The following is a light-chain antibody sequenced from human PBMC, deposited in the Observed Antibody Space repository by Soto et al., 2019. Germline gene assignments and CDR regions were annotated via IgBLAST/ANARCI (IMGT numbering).Light chain of an antibody. J-gene: IGLJ2*01. V-gene: IGLV2-14*03. Sequence: QSALTQPASVSGSPGQSITITCTGTSSDVGGYNYVSWYQHHPGEAPKLMIYDVSNRPSGVSNRFSGSKSGNTASLTISGLQAEDEADYYCSSYTISSTQVFGGGTKLTVL. CDR2: DVS. CDR1: SSDVGGYNY. CDR3: SSYTISSTQV.